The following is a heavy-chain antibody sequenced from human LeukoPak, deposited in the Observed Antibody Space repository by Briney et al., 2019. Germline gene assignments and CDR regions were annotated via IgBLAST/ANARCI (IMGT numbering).Heavy chain of an antibody. V-gene: IGHV4-38-2*02. CDR1: GYSISSGYY. J-gene: IGHJ6*02. Sequence: SETLSLTCTVSGYSISSGYYWGWIRQPPGKGLEWIGSIYHSGSTYYNPSLKSRVTISVDTSKSQFSLNLNSATAADTAVYYCARTSRHFYGSGTNLTPWPAGMDVWGQGTTVTVSS. CDR3: ARTSRHFYGSGTNLTPWPAGMDV. CDR2: IYHSGST. D-gene: IGHD3-10*01.